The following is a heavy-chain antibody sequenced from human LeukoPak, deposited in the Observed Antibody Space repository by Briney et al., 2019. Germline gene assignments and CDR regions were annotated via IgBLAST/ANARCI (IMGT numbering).Heavy chain of an antibody. D-gene: IGHD1-26*01. CDR3: AKDSESLGATVFDY. Sequence: GSLRLSCAASGITLCRYAMGLVRQAPGEGLELVSAISGSGGSTYYADSVKGRFTISRDNSKNTLYLQMNSLRAEDTAVYYCAKDSESLGATVFDYWGQGTLVTVSS. CDR1: GITLCRYA. CDR2: ISGSGGST. J-gene: IGHJ4*02. V-gene: IGHV3-23*01.